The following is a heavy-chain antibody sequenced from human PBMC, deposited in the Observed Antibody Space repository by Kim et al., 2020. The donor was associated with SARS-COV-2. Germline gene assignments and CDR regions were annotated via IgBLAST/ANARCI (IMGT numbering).Heavy chain of an antibody. J-gene: IGHJ4*02. CDR3: ARAHRGTMVRGAFDY. D-gene: IGHD3-10*01. Sequence: KVRGRVTMTRDTSISTAYMELSRLRSDDTAVYYCARAHRGTMVRGAFDYWGQGTLVTVSS. V-gene: IGHV1-2*02.